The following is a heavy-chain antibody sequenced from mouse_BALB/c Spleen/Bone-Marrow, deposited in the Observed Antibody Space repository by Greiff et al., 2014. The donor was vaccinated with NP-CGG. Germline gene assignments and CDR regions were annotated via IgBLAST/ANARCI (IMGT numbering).Heavy chain of an antibody. V-gene: IGHV1-80*01. Sequence: QVQLQQSGAKLVRPGSSVKISCKASGYAFSSYWMNWVKQRPGQGLEWIGQIYPGDGDTNYNGNFKDKATLTTDKSSTTAYMQLSSLTSEDSAVYFCARGGRLTGYYFDYWGQGTTLTVSS. CDR2: IYPGDGDT. D-gene: IGHD4-1*01. CDR3: ARGGRLTGYYFDY. CDR1: GYAFSSYW. J-gene: IGHJ2*01.